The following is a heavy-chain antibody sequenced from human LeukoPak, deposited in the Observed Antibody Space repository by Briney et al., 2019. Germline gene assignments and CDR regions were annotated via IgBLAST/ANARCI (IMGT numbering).Heavy chain of an antibody. Sequence: GGSLRLSGAASGFTFSSYWMSWVRQAPGKGLEWVANIKQDGSEKYYVDSVKGRFTISRDNAKNSLYLQMNSLRAEDTAVYYCARDLAAAGSYFDYWGQGTLVTVSS. CDR2: IKQDGSEK. V-gene: IGHV3-7*01. J-gene: IGHJ4*02. D-gene: IGHD6-13*01. CDR3: ARDLAAAGSYFDY. CDR1: GFTFSSYW.